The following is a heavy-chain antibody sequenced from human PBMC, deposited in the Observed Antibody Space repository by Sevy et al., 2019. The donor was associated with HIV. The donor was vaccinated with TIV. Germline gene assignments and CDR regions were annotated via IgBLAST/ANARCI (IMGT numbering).Heavy chain of an antibody. D-gene: IGHD6-6*01. V-gene: IGHV3-48*02. J-gene: IGHJ3*02. CDR3: ARGMKRIAARPHAFDI. CDR1: GFTFSSYS. CDR2: ISSSSSTI. Sequence: GGSLRLSCAASGFTFSSYSMNWVRQAPGKGLEWVSYISSSSSTIYYADSVKGRFTISRDNAKNSRHLQMNSLRDEDTAVYYCARGMKRIAARPHAFDIWGQGTMVTVSS.